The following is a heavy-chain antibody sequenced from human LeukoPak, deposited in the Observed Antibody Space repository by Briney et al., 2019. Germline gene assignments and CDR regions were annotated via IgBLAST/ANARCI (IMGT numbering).Heavy chain of an antibody. CDR3: TKDPNGDYVGAFDP. D-gene: IGHD4-17*01. CDR2: IGGSGGSK. Sequence: GGSLRLSCAPSGFIFTNFAMSWVRQAPGKGLEWVSAIGGSGGSKFYADSVKGRFTISRDDSQNTLYLQMNSLRVEDTAVYYCTKDPNGDYVGAFDPWGQGTLVTVSS. CDR1: GFIFTNFA. V-gene: IGHV3-23*01. J-gene: IGHJ5*02.